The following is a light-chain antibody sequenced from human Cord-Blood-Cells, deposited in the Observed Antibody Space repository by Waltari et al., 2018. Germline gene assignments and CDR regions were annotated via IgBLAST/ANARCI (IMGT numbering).Light chain of an antibody. CDR1: SSDVGGYNY. CDR3: CSYAGSRV. Sequence: QTALTQPRSVSGSAGQSVTISCTGTSSDVGGYNYVSWYQQHPGKAPKFMIYDLSKRPSGVPDRFSGSKSGNTASLTISGLQAEDEADYYCCSYAGSRVFGGGTKLTVL. V-gene: IGLV2-11*01. CDR2: DLS. J-gene: IGLJ3*02.